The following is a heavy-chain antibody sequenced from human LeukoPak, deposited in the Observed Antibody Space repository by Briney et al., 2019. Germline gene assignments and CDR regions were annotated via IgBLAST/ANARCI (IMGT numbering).Heavy chain of an antibody. D-gene: IGHD2-15*01. V-gene: IGHV5-10-1*01. CDR3: ATIGYCSGGSCYPAPPHFDY. CDR2: IDPSDSYT. CDR1: GYSFTSYW. Sequence: GESLKISCKGSGYSFTSYWINWVRQMPGKGLEWMGRIDPSDSYTNYSPSLQGHVTISADESISTAYLQWSSLKASDTAMYYCATIGYCSGGSCYPAPPHFDYWGQGTLVTVSS. J-gene: IGHJ4*02.